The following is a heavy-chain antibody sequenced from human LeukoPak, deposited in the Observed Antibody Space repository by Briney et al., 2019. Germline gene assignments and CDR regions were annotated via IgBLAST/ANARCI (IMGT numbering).Heavy chain of an antibody. CDR1: GGYISSHY. V-gene: IGHV4-59*11. Sequence: SETLSLTCTVSGGYISSHYWSWIRQPPGKGLEWIGYIYYSGSTNYNPSLKSRVTISVDTSKNQFSLKLSSVTAADTAVYYCAREREPNWFDPWGQGTLVTVSS. CDR2: IYYSGST. J-gene: IGHJ5*02. D-gene: IGHD1-14*01. CDR3: AREREPNWFDP.